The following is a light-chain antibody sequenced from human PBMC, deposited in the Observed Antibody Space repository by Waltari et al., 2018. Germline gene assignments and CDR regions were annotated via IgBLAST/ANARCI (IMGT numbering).Light chain of an antibody. CDR1: STTVGSSNY. J-gene: IGLJ3*02. CDR2: EVS. Sequence: QSALTQPPSASGSPGQSAPPSSTGPSTTVGSSNYVPWYQQHPGKPPTLMIYEVSQRPSGVPDRFSGSKSGNTASLTVSGLQAEDEADYYCSSYAGSNNRVFGGGTKLTVL. CDR3: SSYAGSNNRV. V-gene: IGLV2-8*01.